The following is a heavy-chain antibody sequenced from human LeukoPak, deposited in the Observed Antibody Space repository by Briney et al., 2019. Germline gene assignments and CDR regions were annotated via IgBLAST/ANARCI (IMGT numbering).Heavy chain of an antibody. CDR2: INPNSGGT. Sequence: GASVKVSCKASGYTFTSYYMHWVRQAPGQGLEWMGWINPNSGGTNYAQKFQGRVTMTRDTSISTAYMELSRLRSDDTAVYYCAREITTVAKMGYWGQGTLVTVSS. V-gene: IGHV1-2*02. D-gene: IGHD4-23*01. J-gene: IGHJ4*02. CDR1: GYTFTSYY. CDR3: AREITTVAKMGY.